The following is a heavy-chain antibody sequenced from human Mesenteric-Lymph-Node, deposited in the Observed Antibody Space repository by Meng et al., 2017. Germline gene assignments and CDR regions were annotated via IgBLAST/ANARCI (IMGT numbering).Heavy chain of an antibody. J-gene: IGHJ4*02. CDR2: VYHNGVT. V-gene: IGHV4-34*02. D-gene: IGHD3-10*01. CDR1: GGSLSGYD. CDR3: ARGGATPMIIKY. Sequence: QVQLKQWGAEGGKPSETLSLTCAVYGGSLSGYDWSWIRQPPGKGLEWMGEVYHNGVTKYSPSLRSRVVISIDTSKNQFSLNLRSVSAADTAMYYCARGGATPMIIKYWGPGTLVTVSS.